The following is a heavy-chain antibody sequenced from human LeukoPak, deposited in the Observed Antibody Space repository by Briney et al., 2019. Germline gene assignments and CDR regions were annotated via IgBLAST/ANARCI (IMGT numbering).Heavy chain of an antibody. J-gene: IGHJ4*02. D-gene: IGHD1-14*01. Sequence: PGRSLRLSCAASGFSFSSFGMHWVRQAPGKGLEWVAVIWYDGSNKYYADSVKGRFTISRDNSKNMLYLQMNSLRAEDTAIYYCATDRGGLTYYWDQGTLVTVSS. V-gene: IGHV3-33*03. CDR2: IWYDGSNK. CDR3: ATDRGGLTYY. CDR1: GFSFSSFG.